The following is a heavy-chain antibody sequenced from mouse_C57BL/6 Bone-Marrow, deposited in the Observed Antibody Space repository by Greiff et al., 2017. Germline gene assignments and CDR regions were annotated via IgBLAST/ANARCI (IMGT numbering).Heavy chain of an antibody. CDR1: GFTFSSYA. Sequence: EVKVVDSGEGLVKPGGSLKLSCAASGFTFSSYAMSWVRQTPEKRLEWVAYISSGGDYIYYADTVKGRFTISRDNARNTLYLQMSSLKSEDTAMYYCTREAMDYWGQGTSVTVSS. V-gene: IGHV5-9-1*02. CDR3: TREAMDY. CDR2: ISSGGDYI. J-gene: IGHJ4*01.